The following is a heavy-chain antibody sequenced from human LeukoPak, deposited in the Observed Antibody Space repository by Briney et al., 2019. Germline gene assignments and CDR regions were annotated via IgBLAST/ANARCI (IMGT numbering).Heavy chain of an antibody. CDR2: VYQTGGT. J-gene: IGHJ6*02. CDR3: ARVPFDTDSYYYYFGMDV. Sequence: SETLSLTCAVSGGSISSSTRWSWVPQPPGKGLEWIGEVYQTGGTNYNSSLKSRVTILVDTSKNQFSLKLTSVTAADTAVYYCARVPFDTDSYYYYFGMDVWGQGTTVTVSS. V-gene: IGHV4-4*02. D-gene: IGHD2-21*02. CDR1: GGSISSSTR.